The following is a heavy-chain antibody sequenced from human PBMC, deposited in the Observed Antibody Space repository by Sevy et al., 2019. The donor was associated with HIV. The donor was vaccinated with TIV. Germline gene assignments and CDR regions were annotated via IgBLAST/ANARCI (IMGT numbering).Heavy chain of an antibody. V-gene: IGHV3-7*01. J-gene: IGHJ4*02. CDR3: ARAYYKFCGGDCYLDY. CDR2: IKQDGSET. D-gene: IGHD2-21*02. CDR1: GFTFSMYW. Sequence: GGSLRLSCAASGFTFSMYWMSWVRQAPGKGLEWVAKIKQDGSETYYVDSVKGRFTISRDNAKNSLYLQMKSLRAGDTAVYYCARAYYKFCGGDCYLDYWGQGTLVTVS.